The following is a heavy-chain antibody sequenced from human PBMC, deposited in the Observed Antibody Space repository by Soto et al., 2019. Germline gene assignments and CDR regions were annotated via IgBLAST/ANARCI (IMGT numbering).Heavy chain of an antibody. V-gene: IGHV3-48*01. D-gene: IGHD3-3*01. CDR2: ISSSSSTT. J-gene: IGHJ3*02. CDR3: AKAVAYYDFWSGYSLDAFDI. CDR1: GFTFSSYS. Sequence: GGSLRLSCAASGFTFSSYSMNWFRQAPGKGLEWVSYISSSSSTTYYADSVKGRFTISRDNAKNSLYLQMNSLRAEDTAVYYCAKAVAYYDFWSGYSLDAFDIWGQGTMVTVSS.